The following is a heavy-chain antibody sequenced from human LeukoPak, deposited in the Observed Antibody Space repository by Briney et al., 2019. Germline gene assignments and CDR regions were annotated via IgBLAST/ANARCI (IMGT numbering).Heavy chain of an antibody. Sequence: PGGSLRLSCAASGFTFSSYGMHWVRQAPGKGLEWVSSISSSRSYIYYADSVKGRFTISRDNAKNSLYLQMNSLRAEDTAVYHCARDAFDIWGQGTMVTVSS. V-gene: IGHV3-21*01. CDR2: ISSSRSYI. CDR3: ARDAFDI. CDR1: GFTFSSYG. J-gene: IGHJ3*02.